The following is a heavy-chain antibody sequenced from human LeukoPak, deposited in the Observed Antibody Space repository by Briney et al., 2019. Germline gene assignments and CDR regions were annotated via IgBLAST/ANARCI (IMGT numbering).Heavy chain of an antibody. CDR3: AREPPYYDFWSGSFDY. Sequence: SETLSLTCTVSGYSISSGYYWGWIRQPPGKGLEWIGSIYHSGSTYYNPSLKSRVTMSVDTSKNQFSLKLSSVTAADTAVYYCAREPPYYDFWSGSFDYWGQGTLVTVSS. V-gene: IGHV4-38-2*02. CDR2: IYHSGST. CDR1: GYSISSGYY. D-gene: IGHD3-3*01. J-gene: IGHJ4*02.